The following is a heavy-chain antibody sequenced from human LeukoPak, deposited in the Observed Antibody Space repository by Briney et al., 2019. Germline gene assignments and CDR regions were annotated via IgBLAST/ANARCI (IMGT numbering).Heavy chain of an antibody. V-gene: IGHV3-7*01. D-gene: IGHD6-19*01. CDR1: GFTFSRYW. CDR3: ASQRYSSGWYQGEFDY. CDR2: IKQDGSEK. Sequence: PGGSLRLSCVASGFTFSRYWMSWVRQAPGKGLERVANIKQDGSEKHYEDSVKGRSTISRDNAKNSLYLQMNSLRAEDTAVYYCASQRYSSGWYQGEFDYWGQRTLVTVSS. J-gene: IGHJ4*02.